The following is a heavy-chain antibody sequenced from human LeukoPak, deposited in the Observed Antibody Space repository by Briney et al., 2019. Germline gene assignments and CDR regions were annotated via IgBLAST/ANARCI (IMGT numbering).Heavy chain of an antibody. J-gene: IGHJ4*02. V-gene: IGHV5-51*01. CDR3: ATTSPGYGDNNLEY. D-gene: IGHD4-17*01. CDR1: GYRFSSYW. Sequence: NPGESLKISCKGSGYRFSSYWIGWVRQMPGKGLELMGIIYPGDSDTRYSPSFQGQVIISADKSISTAYLQWSSLKASDTAMYYCATTSPGYGDNNLEYWGQGTLVTVSS. CDR2: IYPGDSDT.